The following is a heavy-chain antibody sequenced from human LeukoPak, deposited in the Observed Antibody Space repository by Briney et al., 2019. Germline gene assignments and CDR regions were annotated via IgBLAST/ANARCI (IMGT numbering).Heavy chain of an antibody. V-gene: IGHV5-51*01. J-gene: IGHJ4*02. CDR2: IYPPDSDT. Sequence: GESLKISCKASGYSFTSYWIAWVRQIPGKGLEWMGIIYPPDSDTRYSPSFQGQVTFSVDKTIFTAYLQWSSLKASDTAMYYCARPVMISGQQLVLGYWGQGTLVTVSS. CDR3: ARPVMISGQQLVLGY. CDR1: GYSFTSYW. D-gene: IGHD6-13*01.